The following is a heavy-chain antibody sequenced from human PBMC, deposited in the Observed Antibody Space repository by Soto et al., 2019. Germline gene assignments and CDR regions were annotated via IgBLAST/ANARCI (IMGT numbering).Heavy chain of an antibody. D-gene: IGHD5-18*01. CDR3: ARVRGYSYGKRGWFDP. CDR1: GGSFSGYY. CDR2: INHSGST. J-gene: IGHJ5*02. Sequence: QVQLQQWGAGLLKPSETLSLTCAVYGGSFSGYYWSWIRQPPGKGLEGIGEINHSGSTNYNPSLKNRVTKSVDASKNQFSLKLSSVTAADTAVYYCARVRGYSYGKRGWFDPWGQGTLVTVSS. V-gene: IGHV4-34*01.